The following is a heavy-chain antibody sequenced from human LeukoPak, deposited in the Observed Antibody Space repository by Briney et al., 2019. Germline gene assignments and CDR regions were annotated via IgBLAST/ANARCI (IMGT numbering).Heavy chain of an antibody. J-gene: IGHJ4*02. Sequence: SETLSLTCTVSGYSISSGYYWGWIRQPPGKGLEWIGSIYHSGSTYYNPSLKSRVTISVDTSKNQFSLKLSSVTAADTAVYYCARAESFDYWGQGTLVTVSS. V-gene: IGHV4-38-2*02. CDR1: GYSISSGYY. CDR3: ARAESFDY. CDR2: IYHSGST.